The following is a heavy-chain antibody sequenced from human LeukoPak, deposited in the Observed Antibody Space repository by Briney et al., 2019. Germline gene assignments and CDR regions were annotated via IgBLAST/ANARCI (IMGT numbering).Heavy chain of an antibody. Sequence: GGSLRLSCASSGFTFTSYSMNWVRQAPGKGLEWVSYISSSSSTIYYADSVKGRFTTSRDNARNSLYLQMNGLGAEDTAVYYCTRDHDSSGFSDYWGQGTLVTVSS. J-gene: IGHJ4*02. CDR3: TRDHDSSGFSDY. CDR1: GFTFTSYS. CDR2: ISSSSSTI. V-gene: IGHV3-48*04. D-gene: IGHD3-22*01.